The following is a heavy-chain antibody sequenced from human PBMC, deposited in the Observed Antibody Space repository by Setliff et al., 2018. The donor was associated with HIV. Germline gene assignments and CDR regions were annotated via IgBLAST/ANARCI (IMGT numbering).Heavy chain of an antibody. Sequence: PSETLSLTCTVSGASVNSNNYYWGWIRQPPGKGLEWIASIYYSGTTYYNPSLKSRVTISVDTSKNQFSLKLGSVTAADTAVYYCARLSLSLVRGIINSGDRFVDYWGQGSLVTVSS. J-gene: IGHJ4*02. CDR3: ARLSLSLVRGIINSGDRFVDY. V-gene: IGHV4-39*01. CDR2: IYYSGTT. D-gene: IGHD3-10*01. CDR1: GASVNSNNYY.